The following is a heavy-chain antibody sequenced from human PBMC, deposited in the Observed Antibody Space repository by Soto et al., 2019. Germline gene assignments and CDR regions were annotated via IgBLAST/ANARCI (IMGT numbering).Heavy chain of an antibody. Sequence: SETLSLTCAVSGGSVSSGSFYWSWIRQPPGKGLEWIGYIYYSGINTYNPSLKSRVTMSADTSRNQFSLRLLTVTAADTAVYYCARGYCSITSCSIFNYWGQGTQVTVSS. D-gene: IGHD2-2*01. CDR1: GGSVSSGSFY. CDR3: ARGYCSITSCSIFNY. CDR2: IYYSGIN. V-gene: IGHV4-61*01. J-gene: IGHJ4*02.